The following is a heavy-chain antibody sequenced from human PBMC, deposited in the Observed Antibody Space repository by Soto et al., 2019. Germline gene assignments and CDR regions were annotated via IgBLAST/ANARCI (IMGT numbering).Heavy chain of an antibody. CDR1: GFTFSSYA. D-gene: IGHD5-12*01. V-gene: IGHV3-23*01. CDR3: AKDMTAIVATIDY. Sequence: GGSLRLSCAASGFTFSSYAMSWVRQAPGKGLEWVSAISGSGGSTYYADSVKGRFTISRDNSKNTLYLQMNSLRAEDTALYYCAKDMTAIVATIDYWGQGTLVTVSS. J-gene: IGHJ4*02. CDR2: ISGSGGST.